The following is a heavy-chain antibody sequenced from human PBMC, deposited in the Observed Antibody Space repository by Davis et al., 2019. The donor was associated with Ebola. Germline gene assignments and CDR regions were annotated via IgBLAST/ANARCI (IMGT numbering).Heavy chain of an antibody. CDR2: INPNSGGT. CDR3: ARDLHDYSDY. CDR1: GGTFSSYA. V-gene: IGHV1-2*02. J-gene: IGHJ4*02. Sequence: ASVKVSCKASGGTFSSYAISWVRQAPGQGLEWMGWINPNSGGTNYAQKFQGRVTMTRDTSISTAYMELSRLRSDDTAVYYCARDLHDYSDYWGQGTLVTVSS.